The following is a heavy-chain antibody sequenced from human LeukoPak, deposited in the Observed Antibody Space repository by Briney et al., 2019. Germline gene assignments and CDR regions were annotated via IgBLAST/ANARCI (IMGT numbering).Heavy chain of an antibody. CDR1: GGSFSGYH. Sequence: SETLSLTCAVYGGSFSGYHWSWIRQPPGKGLEWIGEINHSGSTNYNPSLKSRVTISVDTSKNQFSLKLSSVTAADTAVYYCASARRELDYWGQGTLVTVSS. D-gene: IGHD1-1*01. V-gene: IGHV4-34*01. CDR3: ASARRELDY. J-gene: IGHJ4*02. CDR2: INHSGST.